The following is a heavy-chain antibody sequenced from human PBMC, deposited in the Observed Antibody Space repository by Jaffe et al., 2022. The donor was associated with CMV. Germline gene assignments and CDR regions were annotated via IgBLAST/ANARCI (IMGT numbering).Heavy chain of an antibody. CDR1: GFTFSSYG. V-gene: IGHV3-30*18. J-gene: IGHJ6*02. CDR2: ISYDGSNK. D-gene: IGHD2-2*03. CDR3: AKDPVDIVVVPAARYYYYGMDV. Sequence: QVQLVESGGGVVQPGRSLRLSCAASGFTFSSYGMHWVRQAPGKGLEWVAVISYDGSNKYYADSVKGRFTISRDNSKNTLYLQMNSLRAEDTAVYYCAKDPVDIVVVPAARYYYYGMDVWGQGTTVTVSS.